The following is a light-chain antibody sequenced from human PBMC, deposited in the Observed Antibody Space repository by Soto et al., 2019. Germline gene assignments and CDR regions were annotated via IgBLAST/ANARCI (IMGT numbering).Light chain of an antibody. J-gene: IGLJ2*01. CDR3: SSYTRSTSLAV. CDR2: DVS. CDR1: SSDVGAYNY. Sequence: QSALTQPASMSGSPGQSITISCTGTSSDVGAYNYVSWYQQHPGKAPKLMIYDVSDRPSGVSNRFSGSKSGNTASLTISGLQADDEADYYCSSYTRSTSLAVFGGGTKVTVL. V-gene: IGLV2-14*01.